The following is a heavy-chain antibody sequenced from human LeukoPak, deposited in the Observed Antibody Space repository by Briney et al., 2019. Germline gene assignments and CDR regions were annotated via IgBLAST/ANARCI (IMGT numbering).Heavy chain of an antibody. CDR3: AKDGNYDSSGYYYATYYFDY. V-gene: IGHV3-53*01. CDR2: VYSGGYT. Sequence: PGGSLRLSCAASGFTVSSNYMSWVRQAPGKGLEWVSVVYSGGYTHYPDSVMGRFTISRDNSKNTLYLQMNSLRAEDTAVYYCAKDGNYDSSGYYYATYYFDYWGQGTLVTVSS. D-gene: IGHD3-22*01. J-gene: IGHJ4*02. CDR1: GFTVSSNY.